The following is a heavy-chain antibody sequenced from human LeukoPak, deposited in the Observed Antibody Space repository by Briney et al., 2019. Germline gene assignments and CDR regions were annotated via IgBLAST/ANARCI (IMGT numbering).Heavy chain of an antibody. V-gene: IGHV3-23*01. CDR2: ISGSGGST. J-gene: IGHJ4*02. Sequence: QPGGSLRLSCAASGFTFSSYAMSWVRQAPGKGLEWVSAISGSGGSTYYADSVKGRFTISRDNSKNTLYLQMNSLRAEDTAVYYCAKDGVLRLGELSLPSSLGRWGQGTLVTVSS. CDR3: AKDGVLRLGELSLPSSLGR. CDR1: GFTFSSYA. D-gene: IGHD3-16*02.